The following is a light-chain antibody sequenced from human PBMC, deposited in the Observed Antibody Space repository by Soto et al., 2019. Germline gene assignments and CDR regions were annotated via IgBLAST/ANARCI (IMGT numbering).Light chain of an antibody. J-gene: IGKJ1*01. CDR1: QSISSW. Sequence: DIQMTPSPSALSASVGDRATITFRSSQSISSWLAWYQQKPGKAPKLLIYDASTLQSGVPSRYSGSGSGTEFTLTISNLQPDDFATYYCQQYESYSPWTFGQGTKGDIK. V-gene: IGKV1-5*01. CDR3: QQYESYSPWT. CDR2: DAS.